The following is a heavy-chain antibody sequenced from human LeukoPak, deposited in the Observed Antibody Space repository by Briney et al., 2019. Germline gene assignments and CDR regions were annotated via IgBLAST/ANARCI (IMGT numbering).Heavy chain of an antibody. Sequence: SQTLSLTCTVSGGSISRGGYYWSWIRQPPGKGLEWIGYIYHSGSTYYNPSLKSRVTISVDRSKNQFSLKLSSVTAADMAVYFCARDTTRIAALYWGQGTLVTVSS. V-gene: IGHV4-30-2*01. D-gene: IGHD6-13*01. CDR2: IYHSGST. CDR1: GGSISRGGYY. J-gene: IGHJ4*02. CDR3: ARDTTRIAALY.